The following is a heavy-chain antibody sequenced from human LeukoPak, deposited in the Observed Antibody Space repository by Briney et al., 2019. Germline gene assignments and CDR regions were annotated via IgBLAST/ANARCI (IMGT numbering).Heavy chain of an antibody. CDR1: GYNCTNYW. Sequence: GESLKISCKGSGYNCTNYWITWVRQMPGKGLEWMGRIDPSGSYTNYSPSFQGHVTISTDKSISTAYVQWSSLRASDTAMYYCARQRGSFVFDYWGQGTLVTVSS. D-gene: IGHD2-15*01. V-gene: IGHV5-10-1*01. CDR3: ARQRGSFVFDY. J-gene: IGHJ4*02. CDR2: IDPSGSYT.